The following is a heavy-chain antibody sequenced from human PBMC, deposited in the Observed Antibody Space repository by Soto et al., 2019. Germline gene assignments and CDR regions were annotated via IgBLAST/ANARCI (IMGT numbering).Heavy chain of an antibody. CDR2: IIPILGIA. CDR3: ARDHCSSTSCPKGRFDP. CDR1: GGTFSSYT. V-gene: IGHV1-69*08. J-gene: IGHJ5*02. Sequence: QVQLVQSGAEVKKPGSSVKVSCKASGGTFSSYTISWVRQAPGQGLEWMGRIIPILGIANYAQKFQGRVTITADKSTSTAYMELSSLRSEDTAVYYCARDHCSSTSCPKGRFDPWGQGTLVTVSS. D-gene: IGHD2-2*01.